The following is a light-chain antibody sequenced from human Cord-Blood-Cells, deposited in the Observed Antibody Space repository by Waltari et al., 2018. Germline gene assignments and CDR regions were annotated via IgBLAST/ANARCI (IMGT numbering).Light chain of an antibody. CDR1: SSDVGGYNF. Sequence: QSALTQPPSASGSPGQPVTIPCTGTSSDVGGYNFVYRYQQHPGKAPKRLIDEVSKRPSGVPDRFSGSKSGNTASLTVSGLQAEDEADYYCSSYAGSNKRVFGGGTKLTVL. J-gene: IGLJ3*02. V-gene: IGLV2-8*01. CDR2: EVS. CDR3: SSYAGSNKRV.